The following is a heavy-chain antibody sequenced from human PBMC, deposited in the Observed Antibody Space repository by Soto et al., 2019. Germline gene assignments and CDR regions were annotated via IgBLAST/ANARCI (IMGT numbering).Heavy chain of an antibody. V-gene: IGHV3-53*04. D-gene: IGHD2-2*01. CDR2: IYSGGST. Sequence: GGSLRLSCAASGFTVSSNYMSWVRQAPGKGLEWVSVIYSGGSTYYADSVKGRFTISRHNSKNTLYLQMNSLRAEDTAVYYCARGLGYCSSTSCSYDAFDIWGQGTMVTVSS. CDR1: GFTVSSNY. CDR3: ARGLGYCSSTSCSYDAFDI. J-gene: IGHJ3*02.